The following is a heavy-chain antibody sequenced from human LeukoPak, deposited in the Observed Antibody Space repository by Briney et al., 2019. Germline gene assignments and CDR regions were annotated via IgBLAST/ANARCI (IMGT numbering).Heavy chain of an antibody. CDR2: IYYSGST. D-gene: IGHD1-26*01. V-gene: IGHV4-59*01. Sequence: SETLSLTCTVSGGSISSYYWSWIRQPPGKGLEWTGYIYYSGSTNYNPSLKSRVTISVDTSKNQFSLKLSSVTAADTAVYYCARVIVGATTVYFDYWGQGTLVTVSS. CDR3: ARVIVGATTVYFDY. CDR1: GGSISSYY. J-gene: IGHJ4*02.